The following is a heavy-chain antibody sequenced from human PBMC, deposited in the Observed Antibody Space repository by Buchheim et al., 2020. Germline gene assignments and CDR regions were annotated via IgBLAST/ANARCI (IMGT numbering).Heavy chain of an antibody. CDR1: GFTFSRYW. Sequence: EVQLVESGGGLVQPGGSLRLSCAGSGFTFSRYWMSWVRQAPGKGLEWVANIKQDESDKNYADSVKGRFTTSTDNAKNSLYLQMNSLRAEDMAVYYCAREGDGMDVWGQGTT. CDR3: AREGDGMDV. V-gene: IGHV3-7*03. D-gene: IGHD1-26*01. J-gene: IGHJ6*02. CDR2: IKQDESDK.